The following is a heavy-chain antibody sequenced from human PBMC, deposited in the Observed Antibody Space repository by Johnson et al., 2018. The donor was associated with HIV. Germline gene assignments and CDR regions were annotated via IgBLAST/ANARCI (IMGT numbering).Heavy chain of an antibody. CDR2: IKQDGSEK. V-gene: IGHV3-7*01. Sequence: VQLVESGGGLVQPGRSLRLSCTASGFTFGDYALNWFRQAPGKGLEWVANIKQDGSEKYYVDSVKGRFTISRDNAKNSLYLQMNSLRAEDTAVYYCARDSPTGTTKGYAFDIWGQGTMVTVSS. CDR1: GFTFGDYA. CDR3: ARDSPTGTTKGYAFDI. J-gene: IGHJ3*02. D-gene: IGHD1-7*01.